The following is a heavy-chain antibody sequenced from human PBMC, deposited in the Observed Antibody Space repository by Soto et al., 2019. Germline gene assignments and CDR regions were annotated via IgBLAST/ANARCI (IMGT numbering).Heavy chain of an antibody. V-gene: IGHV4-30-2*01. CDR1: SGSLSHGPYS. J-gene: IGHJ6*02. CDR3: ARSAAEPPLYYYFGMDV. CDR2: IYQSGNT. Sequence: PSETLSLTCDVSSGSLSHGPYSWTWIRHPQGKGLEWIGCIYQSGNTYYNPSLKSRVTISVNRSKNQFSLKLNSVTAADTAVYYCARSAAEPPLYYYFGMDVWGQGTTVTVSS. D-gene: IGHD6-13*01.